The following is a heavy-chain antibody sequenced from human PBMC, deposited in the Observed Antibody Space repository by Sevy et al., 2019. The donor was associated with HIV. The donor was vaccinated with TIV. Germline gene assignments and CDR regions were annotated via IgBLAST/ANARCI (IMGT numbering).Heavy chain of an antibody. J-gene: IGHJ3*02. V-gene: IGHV1-2*06. Sequence: ASVKVSCKASGYTFSDNYMHWVRQAPGQGLEWVGRINPRTGDTKYAQKFQGRVTVTRDTSISTAYMELSRLTSDDTAIYYCAKDTLLDAFDIWGQGTRVTVSS. D-gene: IGHD2-15*01. CDR2: INPRTGDT. CDR3: AKDTLLDAFDI. CDR1: GYTFSDNY.